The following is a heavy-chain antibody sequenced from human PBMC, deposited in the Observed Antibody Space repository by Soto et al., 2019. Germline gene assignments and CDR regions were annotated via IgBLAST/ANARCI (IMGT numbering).Heavy chain of an antibody. CDR3: ARHGVVVAATSDVNWFDP. V-gene: IGHV1-69*12. J-gene: IGHJ5*02. Sequence: QVQLVQSGAEVKKPGSSVKVSCKASGGTFSSYAISWVRQAPGQGLEWMGGIIPIFGTANYAQKFQGRVTITADESTSTAYMELSSLRSEDTAVYYCARHGVVVAATSDVNWFDPWGQGTLVTVSS. CDR1: GGTFSSYA. CDR2: IIPIFGTA. D-gene: IGHD2-15*01.